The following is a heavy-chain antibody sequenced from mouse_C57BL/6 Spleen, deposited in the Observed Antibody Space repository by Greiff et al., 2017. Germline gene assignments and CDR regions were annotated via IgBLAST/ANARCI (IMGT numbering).Heavy chain of an antibody. D-gene: IGHD2-4*01. CDR2: INPNNGGT. V-gene: IGHV1-26*01. Sequence: EVQLQQSGPELVKPGASVKISCKASGYTFTDYYMNWVKQSHGKSLEWIGDINPNNGGTSYNQKFKGKATLTVDKSASTAYMELRSLTSEDSAVYYCARRIYYDYYFGYWGQGTTLTVSS. J-gene: IGHJ2*01. CDR1: GYTFTDYY. CDR3: ARRIYYDYYFGY.